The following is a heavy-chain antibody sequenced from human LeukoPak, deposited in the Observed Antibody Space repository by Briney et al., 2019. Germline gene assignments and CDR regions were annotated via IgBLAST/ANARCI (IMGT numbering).Heavy chain of an antibody. J-gene: IGHJ5*02. Sequence: GSLRLSCAASGFTFSNAWMSWVRQAPGKGLEWVSYISSSGSTIYYADSVKGRFTISRDNAKNSLYLQMNSLRAEDTAVYYCAREPYYYDSSGSTWGQGTLVTVSS. CDR2: ISSSGSTI. CDR3: AREPYYYDSSGST. D-gene: IGHD3-22*01. CDR1: GFTFSNAW. V-gene: IGHV3-48*04.